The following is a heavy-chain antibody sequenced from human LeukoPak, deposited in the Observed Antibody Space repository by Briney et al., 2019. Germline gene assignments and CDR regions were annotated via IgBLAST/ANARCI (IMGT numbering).Heavy chain of an antibody. CDR2: MSPNSGNT. Sequence: GASVKVSCKASGYTFTSYDINWVRQATGQGLEWMGWMSPNSGNTGYAQKFQGRVTMTRNTSISTAYMELSSLRSEDTAVYYCARGRRFYYYDSSGYYPPDYWGQGTLVTVSS. CDR1: GYTFTSYD. D-gene: IGHD3-22*01. J-gene: IGHJ4*02. CDR3: ARGRRFYYYDSSGYYPPDY. V-gene: IGHV1-8*01.